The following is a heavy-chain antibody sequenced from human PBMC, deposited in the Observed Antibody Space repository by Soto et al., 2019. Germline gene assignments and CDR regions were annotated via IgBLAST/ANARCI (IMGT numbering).Heavy chain of an antibody. CDR2: IWYDGSNK. CDR1: GFTFSSYG. V-gene: IGHV3-33*01. D-gene: IGHD3-10*01. J-gene: IGHJ4*02. Sequence: GGSLRLSCAASGFTFSSYGMHWVRQAPGKGLEWVAVIWYDGSNKYYADSVKGRFTISRDNSKNTLYLQMNSLRAEDTAVYYCARDRSVLGITMPKEGYFDYRGQGTLVTVSS. CDR3: ARDRSVLGITMPKEGYFDY.